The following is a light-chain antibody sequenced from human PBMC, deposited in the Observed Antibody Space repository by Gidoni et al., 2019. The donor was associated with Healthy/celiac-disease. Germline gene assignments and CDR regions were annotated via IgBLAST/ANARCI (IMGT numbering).Light chain of an antibody. CDR2: GAS. V-gene: IGKV3-20*01. Sequence: EIVLTQSPGTLSLSPGERATLSCRASQSVSSSYLAWYQQKPGQAPRLLLYGASSRATGIPDRFSGSGSGTDFTLTISRLEPEDFAVYSCQQYGSSLYTFGQGTKLEIK. CDR1: QSVSSSY. CDR3: QQYGSSLYT. J-gene: IGKJ2*01.